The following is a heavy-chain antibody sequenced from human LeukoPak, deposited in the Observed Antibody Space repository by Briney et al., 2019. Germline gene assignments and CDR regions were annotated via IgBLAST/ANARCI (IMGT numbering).Heavy chain of an antibody. V-gene: IGHV5-51*01. D-gene: IGHD1-26*01. Sequence: GESLKISCQGSGYSFTSYWIGWVRQMPGKGLEWMGIIYPGDSDTRYSPSFQGQVTISADKSISTAYLQWSSLKASDTAMYYCARRRNSGSYYEAFDYWGQGTLVTVSS. CDR1: GYSFTSYW. CDR3: ARRRNSGSYYEAFDY. J-gene: IGHJ4*02. CDR2: IYPGDSDT.